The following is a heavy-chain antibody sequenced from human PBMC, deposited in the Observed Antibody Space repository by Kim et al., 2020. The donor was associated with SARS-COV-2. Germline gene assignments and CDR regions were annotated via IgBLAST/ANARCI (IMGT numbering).Heavy chain of an antibody. CDR3: AKRVSGSNPFDY. V-gene: IGHV3-23*01. Sequence: YNAASRKGRFTISRDNSTNTLYLQMSSLRAEDTAVYYCAKRVSGSNPFDYWGQGTLVTVSS. D-gene: IGHD3-22*01. J-gene: IGHJ4*02.